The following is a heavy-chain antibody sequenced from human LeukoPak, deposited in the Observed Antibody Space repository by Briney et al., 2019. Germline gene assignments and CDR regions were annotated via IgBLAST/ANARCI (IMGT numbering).Heavy chain of an antibody. Sequence: ASVKVSCKASGYTFTSYYMHWVRQAPGQGLEWMGIINPSGGSTSYAQKFQGRVTMTRDMSTSTVYMELSSLRSEDTAGYYCARARGGSEWSMDVWGKGTTVTVSS. CDR1: GYTFTSYY. J-gene: IGHJ6*03. V-gene: IGHV1-46*01. D-gene: IGHD2-15*01. CDR3: ARARGGSEWSMDV. CDR2: INPSGGST.